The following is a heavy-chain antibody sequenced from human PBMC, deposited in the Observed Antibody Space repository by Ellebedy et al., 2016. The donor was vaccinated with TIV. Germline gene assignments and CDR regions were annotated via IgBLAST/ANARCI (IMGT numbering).Heavy chain of an antibody. J-gene: IGHJ4*02. CDR2: INPSGGST. CDR3: ARAGIAAAGTGGY. CDR1: GYTFTSYY. Sequence: ASVKVSCKASGYTFTSYYMHWVRQAPGQGLEWMGIINPSGGSTSYAQKFQGRVTMTRDTSTSTVYMELSRLRSDDTAVYYCARAGIAAAGTGGYWGQGTLVTVSS. D-gene: IGHD6-13*01. V-gene: IGHV1-46*01.